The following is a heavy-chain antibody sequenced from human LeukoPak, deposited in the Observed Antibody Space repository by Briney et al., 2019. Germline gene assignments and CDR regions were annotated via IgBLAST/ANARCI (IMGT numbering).Heavy chain of an antibody. CDR2: ISYDGSNK. CDR1: GFTFSSYG. J-gene: IGHJ6*02. D-gene: IGHD3-22*01. CDR3: ARDLYYYDSSGHDYYYYYGMDV. V-gene: IGHV3-30*03. Sequence: GGSLRLSCAASGFTFSSYGMHWVRQAPGKGLEWVAVISYDGSNKYYADSVKGRFTISRDNAKNSLYLQMNSLRAEDTAVYYCARDLYYYDSSGHDYYYYYGMDVWGQGATVTVSS.